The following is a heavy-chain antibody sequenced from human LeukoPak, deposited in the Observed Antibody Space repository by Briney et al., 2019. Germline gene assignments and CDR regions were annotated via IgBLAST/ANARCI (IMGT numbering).Heavy chain of an antibody. D-gene: IGHD4-17*01. CDR2: IKSKTDSGTT. V-gene: IGHV3-15*01. CDR1: GFTFSNAW. Sequence: PGGSLRLSCAVSGFTFSNAWMSWVRQAPGKGLEWVGRIKSKTDSGTTDYAAPVKGRFTISRDDSKNTLYLQMNSLKTEDTAMYYCTKRWHDYGDYSDYWGQGTLVTVSS. J-gene: IGHJ4*02. CDR3: TKRWHDYGDYSDY.